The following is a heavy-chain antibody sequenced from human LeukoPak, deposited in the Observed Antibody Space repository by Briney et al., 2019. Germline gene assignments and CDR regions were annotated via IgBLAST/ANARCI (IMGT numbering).Heavy chain of an antibody. V-gene: IGHV1-24*01. D-gene: IGHD6-13*01. Sequence: ASVRVSFKVSGYTLTELSMHWVRRAPGKGVERVGGVDAEDVETIYAQKFQGTVTMTEYTSTDTAYMELSRLRSEDTAVYYCATDPKYSSSWYIGGFDPWGQGTLVTVSS. CDR2: VDAEDVET. CDR1: GYTLTELS. J-gene: IGHJ5*02. CDR3: ATDPKYSSSWYIGGFDP.